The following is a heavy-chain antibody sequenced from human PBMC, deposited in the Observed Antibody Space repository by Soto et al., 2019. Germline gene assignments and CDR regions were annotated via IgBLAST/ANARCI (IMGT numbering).Heavy chain of an antibody. V-gene: IGHV3-30-3*01. CDR3: ARDVAYDIYYYGMDV. CDR1: GFTFSSYA. D-gene: IGHD3-9*01. CDR2: ISYDGSNK. J-gene: IGHJ6*02. Sequence: GGSLRLSCAASGFTFSSYAMHWVRQAPGKGLEWVAVISYDGSNKYYADSVKGRFTISRDNSKNTLYLQMNSLRAEDTAVYYCARDVAYDIYYYGMDVWGQGTTVTVSS.